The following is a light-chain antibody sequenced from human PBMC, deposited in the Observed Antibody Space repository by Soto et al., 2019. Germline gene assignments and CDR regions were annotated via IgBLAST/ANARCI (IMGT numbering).Light chain of an antibody. V-gene: IGLV2-14*01. Sequence: QSALTQPASVSGSPGQSITISCTGTSSDVGGYNYVSWYQQHPSKAPKFMIYDVSNRHSGVSTRFSGSKSGNTASLTISGLQAEDEADYYCNSYTTSNTRQIVFGTGTKLTVL. CDR3: NSYTTSNTRQIV. J-gene: IGLJ1*01. CDR1: SSDVGGYNY. CDR2: DVS.